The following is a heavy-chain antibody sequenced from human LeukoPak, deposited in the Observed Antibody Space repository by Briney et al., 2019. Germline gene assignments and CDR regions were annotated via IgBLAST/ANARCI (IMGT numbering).Heavy chain of an antibody. CDR2: ISPYNGNT. J-gene: IGHJ6*02. D-gene: IGHD6-13*01. CDR3: ARDVHISSWYSVDYYYGMDV. V-gene: IGHV1-18*01. Sequence: ASVKVSCKASAYKFSSYGISWVRQAPGQGLEWMGWISPYNGNTNYAQNLQGRVTMTTDTSTGTAYMELRSLRSDDAAVYYCARDVHISSWYSVDYYYGMDVWGQGTTVTVSS. CDR1: AYKFSSYG.